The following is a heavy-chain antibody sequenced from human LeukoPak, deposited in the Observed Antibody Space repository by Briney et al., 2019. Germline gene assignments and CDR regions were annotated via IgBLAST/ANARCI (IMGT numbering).Heavy chain of an antibody. CDR3: ARVKKRSYSYYYGMDV. CDR1: GFTFSSYS. D-gene: IGHD1-26*01. CDR2: ISSSSSYI. J-gene: IGHJ6*02. V-gene: IGHV3-21*01. Sequence: GGSLRLSGAASGFTFSSYSMNWVRQAPGKGLEWVSSISSSSSYIYYADSVKGRFTISRDNAKNSLYLQMNSLRAEDTAVYYCARVKKRSYSYYYGMDVWGQGTTVTVSS.